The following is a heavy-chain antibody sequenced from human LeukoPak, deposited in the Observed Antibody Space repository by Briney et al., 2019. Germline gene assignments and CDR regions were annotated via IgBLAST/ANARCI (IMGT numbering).Heavy chain of an antibody. D-gene: IGHD2-2*01. CDR3: ARVSEYCTSTSCHDY. CDR2: ICAYNGNT. J-gene: IGHJ4*02. Sequence: GASVKVSCKASGYTFTNYCISWVRQAPGQGLEWVGWICAYNGNTNYAHKLQGRVTMTTDTSTSTAYMELRSLRSDDTAVYYCARVSEYCTSTSCHDYWGQGTLVTVSS. CDR1: GYTFTNYC. V-gene: IGHV1-18*01.